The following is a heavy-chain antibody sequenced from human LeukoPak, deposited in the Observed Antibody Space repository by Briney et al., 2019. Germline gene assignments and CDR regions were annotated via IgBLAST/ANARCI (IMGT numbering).Heavy chain of an antibody. CDR3: AKCGDSINWFDP. V-gene: IGHV3-23*01. J-gene: IGHJ5*02. CDR1: GFTFSSYA. CDR2: ISGSGGST. Sequence: GGSLRLSCAASGFTFSSYAMSWVRQAPGKGLEWVSAISGSGGSTYYADSVKGRFTISRGNSKNTLYLQMNSLRAEDTAVYYCAKCGDSINWFDPWGQGTLVTVSS. D-gene: IGHD4-17*01.